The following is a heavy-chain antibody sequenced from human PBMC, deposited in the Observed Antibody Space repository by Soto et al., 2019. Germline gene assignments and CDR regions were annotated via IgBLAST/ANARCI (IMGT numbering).Heavy chain of an antibody. Sequence: GASVKVSCKASGGTFSSYAISWVRRAPGQGLEWMGGIIPIFGTANYAQKFQGRVTITADESTSTAYMELSSLRSEDTAVYYCAGQHHRYYYYYGMDVWGQGTTVTVSS. CDR3: AGQHHRYYYYYGMDV. J-gene: IGHJ6*02. CDR2: IIPIFGTA. CDR1: GGTFSSYA. V-gene: IGHV1-69*13.